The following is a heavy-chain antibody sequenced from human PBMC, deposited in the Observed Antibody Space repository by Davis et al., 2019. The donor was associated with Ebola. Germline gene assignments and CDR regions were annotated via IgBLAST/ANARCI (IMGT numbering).Heavy chain of an antibody. D-gene: IGHD3-3*01. CDR3: ARMYYDFWSGSYGMDV. Sequence: GGSLRLSCAASGFTFSGSAMHWVRQASGKGLEWVGRIRSKANSYATAYAASVKGRFTISRDDSKNTAYLQMNSLRAEDTAVYYCARMYYDFWSGSYGMDVWGQGTTVTVSS. J-gene: IGHJ6*02. CDR1: GFTFSGSA. CDR2: IRSKANSYAT. V-gene: IGHV3-73*01.